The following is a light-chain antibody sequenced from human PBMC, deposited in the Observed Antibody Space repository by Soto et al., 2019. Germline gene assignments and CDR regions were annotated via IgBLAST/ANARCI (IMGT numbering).Light chain of an antibody. J-gene: IGKJ1*01. Sequence: DIQMTQSPSSLSASVGDRVTITCQASQEISNYLNWYQQKAGKAPKLPIYDASNLETGVPSRFSGSGSGTDFTFTISSLQPEDIATYYCQQYDNIPRTFGQGTKVEIK. CDR3: QQYDNIPRT. V-gene: IGKV1-33*01. CDR1: QEISNY. CDR2: DAS.